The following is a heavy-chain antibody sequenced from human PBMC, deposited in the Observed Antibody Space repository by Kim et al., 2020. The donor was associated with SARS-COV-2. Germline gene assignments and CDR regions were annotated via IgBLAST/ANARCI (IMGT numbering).Heavy chain of an antibody. CDR3: ARVCQRPTWYFDL. D-gene: IGHD6-25*01. J-gene: IGHJ2*01. Sequence: SETLSLTCTVSGGSISSGGYYWSWIRQHPGKGLEWIGYIYYSGSTYYNPSLKSRVTISVDTSKNQFSLKLSSVTAADTAVYYCARVCQRPTWYFDLWGRGTLSLSPQ. V-gene: IGHV4-31*03. CDR2: IYYSGST. CDR1: GGSISSGGYY.